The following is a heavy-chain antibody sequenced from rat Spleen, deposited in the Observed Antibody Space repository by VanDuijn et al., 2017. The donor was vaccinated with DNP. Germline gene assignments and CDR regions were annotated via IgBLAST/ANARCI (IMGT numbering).Heavy chain of an antibody. Sequence: EVQLVESGGGLVQPGRSLKFSCAASGFNFSNYDMAWVRQAPTKGLEWVAYIGSDGYAPYYGDSVKGRFTISRDNAKSTLYLQMNSLRSEDMATYYCIRWNSGHFDYWGQGVMVTVSS. CDR2: IGSDGYAP. V-gene: IGHV5-22*01. CDR3: IRWNSGHFDY. CDR1: GFNFSNYD. D-gene: IGHD4-3*01. J-gene: IGHJ2*01.